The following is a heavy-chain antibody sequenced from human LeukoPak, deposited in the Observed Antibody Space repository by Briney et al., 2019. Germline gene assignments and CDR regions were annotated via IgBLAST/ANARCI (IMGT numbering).Heavy chain of an antibody. D-gene: IGHD2-15*01. CDR1: GGSFSGYY. CDR3: ARVKDTSSGGEFDY. V-gene: IGHV4-34*01. Sequence: PSETLSLTCAVYGGSFSGYYWCWLRQPPGKGLEWIGEINHSGSTNYNPSLKSRVTISVDTSKNQFSLKLSSVTAADTAVYYCARVKDTSSGGEFDYWGQGTLVTVSS. J-gene: IGHJ4*02. CDR2: INHSGST.